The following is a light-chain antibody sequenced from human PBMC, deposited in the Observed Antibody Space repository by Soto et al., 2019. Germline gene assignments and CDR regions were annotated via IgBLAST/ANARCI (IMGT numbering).Light chain of an antibody. J-gene: IGKJ4*01. CDR2: ASS. Sequence: DIQMTQSPSSLSASVGDRVTITCRASQSISSYLNWYQQKPGKAPKLLIYASSSLQSGVPSRFSGSGSGTDFTLTISSLKPEDFATYYCQQSYSSPRTFGGGTKVEIK. V-gene: IGKV1-39*01. CDR1: QSISSY. CDR3: QQSYSSPRT.